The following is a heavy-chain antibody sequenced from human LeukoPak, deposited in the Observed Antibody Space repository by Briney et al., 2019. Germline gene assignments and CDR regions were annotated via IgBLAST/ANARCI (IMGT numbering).Heavy chain of an antibody. J-gene: IGHJ4*02. Sequence: GESLKISCKGSGYSFTSYWIGWVCQMPGKGLEWMGIIYPGDSDTRYSPSFQGQVTISADKSISTAYLQWSSLKASDTAMYYCARQFTIDSSGYYHDYWGQGTLVTVSS. CDR1: GYSFTSYW. V-gene: IGHV5-51*01. CDR2: IYPGDSDT. CDR3: ARQFTIDSSGYYHDY. D-gene: IGHD3-22*01.